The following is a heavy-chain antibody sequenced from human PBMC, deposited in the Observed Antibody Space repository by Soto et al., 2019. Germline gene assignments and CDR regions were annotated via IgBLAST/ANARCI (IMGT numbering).Heavy chain of an antibody. Sequence: QVQLQESGPGLVKPSGTLSLTCAVSGGSISSSNWWSWVRQPPGKGLEWIGEIYHSGSTNYNPSLTTRVTISVDNCKNQFSLLLGSVPAADTAVYYCASRHAETGCQCYGMDVWGQGTTVTVSS. CDR1: GGSISSSNW. D-gene: IGHD2-15*01. CDR3: ASRHAETGCQCYGMDV. V-gene: IGHV4-4*02. J-gene: IGHJ6*02. CDR2: IYHSGST.